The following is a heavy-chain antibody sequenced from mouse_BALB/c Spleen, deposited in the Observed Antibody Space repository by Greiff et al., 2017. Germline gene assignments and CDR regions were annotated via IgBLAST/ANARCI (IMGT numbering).Heavy chain of an antibody. Sequence: EVKLVESGGGLVKPGGSLKLSCAASGFTFSSYAMSWVRQTPEKRLEWVASISSGGSTYYPDSVKGRFTISRDNARNILYLQMSSLNSEDTAMYYCARHGGSPFAYWGQGTLVTVSA. J-gene: IGHJ3*01. CDR1: GFTFSSYA. CDR3: ARHGGSPFAY. V-gene: IGHV5-6-5*01. CDR2: ISSGGST.